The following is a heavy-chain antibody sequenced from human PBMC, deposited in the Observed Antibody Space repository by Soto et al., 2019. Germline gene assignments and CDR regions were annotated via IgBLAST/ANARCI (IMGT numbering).Heavy chain of an antibody. D-gene: IGHD6-13*01. J-gene: IGHJ5*02. V-gene: IGHV4-39*01. CDR2: IYYSWST. Sequence: QLQLQESGPGLVKPSETLSLTCTVSGGSISSSSYYWGWIRQPPGKGLEWIGSIYYSWSTSYNPSLKSRVTISVDTSKNQFSLKLSSVTAADTAVYYCARREYSSSWRQDGWFDPWGQGTLVTVSS. CDR3: ARREYSSSWRQDGWFDP. CDR1: GGSISSSSYY.